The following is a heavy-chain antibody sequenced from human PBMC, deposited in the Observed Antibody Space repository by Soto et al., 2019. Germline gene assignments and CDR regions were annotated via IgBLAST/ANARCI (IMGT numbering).Heavy chain of an antibody. V-gene: IGHV6-1*01. D-gene: IGHD1-7*01. Sequence: SQTLSLTCAISGDSVSSTTAAWNWIRQSPSRGLEWLGRTYYRSKWYNDYAVSVKSRLTINPDTSKNQFSLQLGSVTPEDTAVYYCARDRNLAENYYFDSWGQGTLVTVSS. CDR2: TYYRSKWYN. CDR3: ARDRNLAENYYFDS. CDR1: GDSVSSTTAA. J-gene: IGHJ4*02.